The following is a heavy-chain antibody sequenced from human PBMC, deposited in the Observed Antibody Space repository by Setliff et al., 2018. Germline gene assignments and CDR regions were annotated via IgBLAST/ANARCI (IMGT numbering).Heavy chain of an antibody. CDR1: GYTFTSYA. V-gene: IGHV1-3*01. Sequence: GSVKVSCKASGYTFTSYAMHWVRQAPGQRLEWMGWINVGNGNTKYSQKFQGRVTITRDTSASTAYMELSSLRSEDTAVYYCARAAMVYYYFDYWGQGTLVTVSS. CDR2: INVGNGNT. CDR3: ARAAMVYYYFDY. D-gene: IGHD5-18*01. J-gene: IGHJ4*02.